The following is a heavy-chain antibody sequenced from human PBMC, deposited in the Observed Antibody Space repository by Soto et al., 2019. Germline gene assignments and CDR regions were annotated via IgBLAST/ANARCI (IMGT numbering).Heavy chain of an antibody. J-gene: IGHJ1*01. Sequence: GGSLRLSCAASGFTFSSYWMSWVRQAPGKGLEWVANIKQDGSEKYYVDSVKGRFTISRDNAKNSLYLQMNSLRAEDTAVYYCARDLWAVAQGEYFQHWGQGTLVTVSS. CDR1: GFTFSSYW. CDR3: ARDLWAVAQGEYFQH. D-gene: IGHD6-19*01. V-gene: IGHV3-7*01. CDR2: IKQDGSEK.